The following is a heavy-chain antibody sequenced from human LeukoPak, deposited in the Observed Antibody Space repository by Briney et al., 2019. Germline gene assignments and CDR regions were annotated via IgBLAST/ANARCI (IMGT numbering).Heavy chain of an antibody. CDR3: ARQDIVLVPAARFDY. D-gene: IGHD2-2*01. CDR2: IKEDGSDK. V-gene: IGHV3-7*05. CDR1: GFTFSSYW. Sequence: GRSLRLSCAASGFTFSSYWMSWVRQAPGKGLEWVANIKEDGSDKYYVDSVKGRFTISRDNAKHALYLQMDRLRAEDTAVYYCARQDIVLVPAARFDYWGQGTLVTVSS. J-gene: IGHJ4*02.